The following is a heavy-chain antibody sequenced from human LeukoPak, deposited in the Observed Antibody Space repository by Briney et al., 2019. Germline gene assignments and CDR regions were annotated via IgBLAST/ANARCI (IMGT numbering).Heavy chain of an antibody. V-gene: IGHV3-13*01. D-gene: IGHD3-22*01. CDR2: IGTAGDT. Sequence: GGSLRLSCAASGFTFSSYDMHWVRQATGKGLEWVSAIGTAGDTYYPGSVTGRFTISRENAKNSLYLQMNSLRAGDTAVYYCARGRFGSVVVPFDYWGQGTLVTVSS. CDR3: ARGRFGSVVVPFDY. J-gene: IGHJ4*02. CDR1: GFTFSSYD.